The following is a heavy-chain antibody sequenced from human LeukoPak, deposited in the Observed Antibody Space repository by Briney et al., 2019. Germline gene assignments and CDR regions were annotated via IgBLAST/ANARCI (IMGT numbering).Heavy chain of an antibody. J-gene: IGHJ4*02. CDR1: GFTLSGHS. Sequence: GGSLRLSCAATGFTLSGHSMNWVRQAPGKGLEWVANIKQDGSEKYYVDSVKGRFTISRDNAKNSLYLQMNSLRAEDTAVYYCAREGGPAYYDFWSGYPHFDYWGQGTLVTVSS. V-gene: IGHV3-7*01. CDR3: AREGGPAYYDFWSGYPHFDY. CDR2: IKQDGSEK. D-gene: IGHD3-3*01.